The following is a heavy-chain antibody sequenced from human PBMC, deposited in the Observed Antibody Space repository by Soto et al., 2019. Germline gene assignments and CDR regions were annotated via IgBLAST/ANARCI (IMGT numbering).Heavy chain of an antibody. V-gene: IGHV1-18*01. J-gene: IGHJ6*02. Sequence: ASVKVSCKASGYSFTRYGIAWARQAPGQGLEWMGWISAYNGNTNYAQKLQGRVTMTTDTSTSTAYMELRSLRSDDTAVYYCARDRYDFRNYYGMDVWGQGTTVT. CDR3: ARDRYDFRNYYGMDV. D-gene: IGHD3-3*01. CDR1: GYSFTRYG. CDR2: ISAYNGNT.